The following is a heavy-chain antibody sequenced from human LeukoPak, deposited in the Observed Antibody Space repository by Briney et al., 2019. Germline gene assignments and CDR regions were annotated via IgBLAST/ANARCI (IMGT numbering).Heavy chain of an antibody. D-gene: IGHD3-10*01. CDR2: ISSSGSTK. V-gene: IGHV3-48*03. J-gene: IGHJ4*02. CDR1: GFTFSSYE. CDR3: ARIGGWQYISDY. Sequence: GGSLRLSCAASGFTFSSYEMNWVRQAPGKGLEWVSYISSSGSTKYYADSVKGRFTSSRDNAKNSPYLQMNSLRAEDTAVYYCARIGGWQYISDYWGQGTLVTVSS.